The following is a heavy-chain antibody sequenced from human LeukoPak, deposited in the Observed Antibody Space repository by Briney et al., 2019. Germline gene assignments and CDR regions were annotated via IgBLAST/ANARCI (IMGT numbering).Heavy chain of an antibody. CDR3: AKDAVGAYGDYDWYFDL. V-gene: IGHV3-21*04. CDR1: GFTFSDYS. CDR2: ISSSSSYI. D-gene: IGHD4-17*01. Sequence: GESLRLSCAASGFTFSDYSMNWVRQAPGKGLEWVSSISSSSSYIFYAGSLKGRFTISRDNSKNSLYLQMNSLRADDTAKYYCAKDAVGAYGDYDWYFDLWGRGTLVTVSS. J-gene: IGHJ2*01.